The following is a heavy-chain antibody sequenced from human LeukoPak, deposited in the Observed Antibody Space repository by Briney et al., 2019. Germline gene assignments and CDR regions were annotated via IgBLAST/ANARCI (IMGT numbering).Heavy chain of an antibody. V-gene: IGHV4-31*03. D-gene: IGHD3-10*01. CDR1: GGSISSGGYY. J-gene: IGHJ6*03. CDR3: ARAYGSGSYYYYYYYYVDV. Sequence: SETLSLTCTVSGGSISSGGYYWSWIRQHPGKGLEWIGYIYYSGSTYYNPSLKSRVTISVDTSKNQFSLKLSSVTAADTAVYYCARAYGSGSYYYYYYYYVDVWGKGTTVTVSS. CDR2: IYYSGST.